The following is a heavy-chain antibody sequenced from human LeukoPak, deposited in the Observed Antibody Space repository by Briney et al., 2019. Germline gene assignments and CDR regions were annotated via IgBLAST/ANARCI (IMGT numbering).Heavy chain of an antibody. CDR1: GGSISSSSYY. CDR3: ARSVADLDY. D-gene: IGHD6-19*01. Sequence: SETLSLTCTVSGGSISSSSYYWGWIRQPPGKGLEWIGSIYYSGSTYYNPSLKSRVTISVDTSKNQFSLKLSSVTAADTAVYYCARSVADLDYWGQGTLVTVSS. CDR2: IYYSGST. J-gene: IGHJ4*02. V-gene: IGHV4-39*01.